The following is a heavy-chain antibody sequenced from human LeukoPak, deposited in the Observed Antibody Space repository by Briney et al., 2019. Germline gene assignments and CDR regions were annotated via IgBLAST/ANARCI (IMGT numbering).Heavy chain of an antibody. CDR1: GGSFSGYY. J-gene: IGHJ4*02. D-gene: IGHD3-16*01. CDR3: ARGSYDYIWGSYSHLRHGFDY. V-gene: IGHV4-34*01. Sequence: SETLSLTCAVYGGSFSGYYWSWIRQPPGEGLEWIGEINHSGSTNYNPSLKSRVTISVDTSKNQFSLKLSSVTAADTAVYYCARGSYDYIWGSYSHLRHGFDYWGQGTLVTVSS. CDR2: INHSGST.